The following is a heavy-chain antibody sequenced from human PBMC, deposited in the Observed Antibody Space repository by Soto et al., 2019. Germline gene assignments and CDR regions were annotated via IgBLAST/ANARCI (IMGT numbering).Heavy chain of an antibody. CDR3: ASNLGAVAAYGMDV. V-gene: IGHV4-31*03. CDR1: GGSISSGGYY. CDR2: IYYSGST. D-gene: IGHD3-16*01. J-gene: IGHJ6*02. Sequence: SETLSLTCTVSGGSISSGGYYWSWICQHPGKGLEWIGYIYYSGSTYYNPSLKSRVTISVDTSKNQFSLKLSSVTAADTAVYYCASNLGAVAAYGMDVWGQGTTVTVSS.